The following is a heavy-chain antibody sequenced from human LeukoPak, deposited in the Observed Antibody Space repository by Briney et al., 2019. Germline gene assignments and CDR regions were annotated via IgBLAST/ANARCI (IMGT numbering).Heavy chain of an antibody. CDR1: GFTFSDYY. Sequence: GGSLRLSCAASGFTFSDYYMSWIRQAPGKGLEGVSYISSSGSTIYYADSVKGRFTISRDNAKNSLYLQMNSLRAEDTAVYYCARDPIVVVVAATGGLDYWGQGTLVTVSS. J-gene: IGHJ4*02. D-gene: IGHD2-15*01. CDR2: ISSSGSTI. V-gene: IGHV3-11*01. CDR3: ARDPIVVVVAATGGLDY.